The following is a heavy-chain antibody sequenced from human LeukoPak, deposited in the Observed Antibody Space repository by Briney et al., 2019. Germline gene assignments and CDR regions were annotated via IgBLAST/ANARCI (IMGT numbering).Heavy chain of an antibody. Sequence: PSETLSLTCAVYGGSFSGYYWSWIRQPPGKGLEWIWEINHSGSTNYNPSLKSRVTISVDTSKNQFSLKLSSVTAADTAVYYCARGRDLYCSSTSCYLFDYWGQGTLVTVSS. V-gene: IGHV4-34*01. J-gene: IGHJ4*02. CDR2: INHSGST. CDR1: GGSFSGYY. CDR3: ARGRDLYCSSTSCYLFDY. D-gene: IGHD2-2*01.